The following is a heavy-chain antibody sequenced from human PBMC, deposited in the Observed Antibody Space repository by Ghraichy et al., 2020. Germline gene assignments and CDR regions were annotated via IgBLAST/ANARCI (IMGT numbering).Heavy chain of an antibody. D-gene: IGHD6-13*01. CDR2: IYSGGST. J-gene: IGHJ3*02. Sequence: GESLRLSCAASGFTVSSNYMSWVRQAPGKGLEWVSVIYSGGSTYYADSVKGRFTISRDNSKNTLYLQMNSLRAEDTAVYYCARDRGIAGTSHFDIWGQGTMVTVSS. CDR3: ARDRGIAGTSHFDI. CDR1: GFTVSSNY. V-gene: IGHV3-66*01.